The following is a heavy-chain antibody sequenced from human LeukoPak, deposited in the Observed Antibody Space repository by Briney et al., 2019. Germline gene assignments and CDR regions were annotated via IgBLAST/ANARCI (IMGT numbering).Heavy chain of an antibody. D-gene: IGHD3-22*01. CDR1: GYTFSTYY. CDR2: INPSGGST. Sequence: GGSLRLSCSASGYTFSTYYIHWVRQAPGQGLEWMGIINPSGGSTTYAQKFQGRVTMTRDTSTSTVYLDLSSLRSEDTAVYYCARAYYDSSGYYSVDYWGQGTLVTVSS. V-gene: IGHV1-46*01. J-gene: IGHJ4*02. CDR3: ARAYYDSSGYYSVDY.